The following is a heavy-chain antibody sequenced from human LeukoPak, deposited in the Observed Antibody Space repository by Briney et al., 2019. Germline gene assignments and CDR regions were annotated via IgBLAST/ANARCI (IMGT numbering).Heavy chain of an antibody. D-gene: IGHD4-17*01. V-gene: IGHV3-33*01. CDR1: GFTFNSYG. J-gene: IGHJ4*02. CDR2: IWYDGNNK. Sequence: GRSLRLSCAASGFTFNSYGIHWVRQAPGKGLEWVAVIWYDGNNKYYEDSVKGRFTISRDSSKNTMYLQMNSLRAEDTAVYYCAREHTTVTSLLDYWGQGTLVTVSS. CDR3: AREHTTVTSLLDY.